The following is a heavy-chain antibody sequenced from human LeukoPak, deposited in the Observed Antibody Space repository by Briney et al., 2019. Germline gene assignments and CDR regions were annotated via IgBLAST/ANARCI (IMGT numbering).Heavy chain of an antibody. CDR3: ARTAREDYDFWSGYYSVDGLDY. CDR2: IIPIFGTA. Sequence: ASVKVSCKASGGTFSSYAISWVRQAPGQGLEWMGGIIPIFGTANYAQKFQGRVTMTRDTSTSTVYMELSSLRSEDTAVYYCARTAREDYDFWSGYYSVDGLDYWGQGTLVTVSS. V-gene: IGHV1-69*05. CDR1: GGTFSSYA. J-gene: IGHJ4*02. D-gene: IGHD3-3*01.